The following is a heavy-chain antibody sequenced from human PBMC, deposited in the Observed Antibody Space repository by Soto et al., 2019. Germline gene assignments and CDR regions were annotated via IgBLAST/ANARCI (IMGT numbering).Heavy chain of an antibody. V-gene: IGHV1-3*05. D-gene: IGHD3-3*01. CDR1: GYIFNGYA. CDR2: INGGNGDT. CDR3: ARAGTVFGLLGNYYGMDV. J-gene: IGHJ6*02. Sequence: QGQVVQSGAEEKKPGASVKVSCKATGYIFNGYAMHWVRQAPGQRLEWMAWINGGNGDTRYSQKFQGRVTVTRDTSANTVYMELSSLRSEDMAVYYCARAGTVFGLLGNYYGMDVWGQGTTVTVSS.